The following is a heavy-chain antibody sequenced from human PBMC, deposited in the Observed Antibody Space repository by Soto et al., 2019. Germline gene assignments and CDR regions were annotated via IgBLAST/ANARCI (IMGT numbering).Heavy chain of an antibody. D-gene: IGHD3-16*02. J-gene: IGHJ4*02. CDR1: GFTFSSYG. CDR3: AKGPPYYDYVWGSYRPDY. Sequence: GGSLRLSCAASGFTFSSYGMHWVRQAPGKGLGWVAVISYDGSNKYYADSVKGRFTISRDNSKNTLYLQMNSLRAEDTAVYYCAKGPPYYDYVWGSYRPDYWGQGTLVTVSS. V-gene: IGHV3-30*18. CDR2: ISYDGSNK.